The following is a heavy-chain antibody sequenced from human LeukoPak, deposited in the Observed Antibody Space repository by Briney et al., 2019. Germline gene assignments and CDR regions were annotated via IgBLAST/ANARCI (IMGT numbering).Heavy chain of an antibody. CDR1: GFTFSSYA. Sequence: GGSLRLSCAASGFTFSSYAMHWVSQAPGKGLEWVAVISYDGSNKYYADSVKGRFTISRDNSKNTLYLQMNSLRAEDTAVYYCARAIRYNFDYWGQGTLVTVSS. D-gene: IGHD3-9*01. J-gene: IGHJ4*02. CDR2: ISYDGSNK. CDR3: ARAIRYNFDY. V-gene: IGHV3-30-3*01.